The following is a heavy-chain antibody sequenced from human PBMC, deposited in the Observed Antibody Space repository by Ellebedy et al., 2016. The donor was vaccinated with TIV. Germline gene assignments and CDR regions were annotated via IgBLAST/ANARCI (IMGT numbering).Heavy chain of an antibody. CDR3: TKTFYFD. CDR2: SRNKGDNYAT. Sequence: GGSLRLXCATSGFTFSDEHMDWVRQAPGKGLEWVGRSRNKGDNYATQYAASVKGRFTISRDDSTNSLYLHMNSLRTEDTAIYYCTKTFYFDWGQGTLVIVSS. V-gene: IGHV3-72*01. D-gene: IGHD2/OR15-2a*01. J-gene: IGHJ4*02. CDR1: GFTFSDEH.